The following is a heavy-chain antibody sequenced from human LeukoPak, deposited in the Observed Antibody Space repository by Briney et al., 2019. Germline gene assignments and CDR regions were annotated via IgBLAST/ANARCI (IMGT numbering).Heavy chain of an antibody. J-gene: IGHJ6*02. Sequence: GGSLRLSCAASGFTFSSYLMAWVRQAPGKGLEWVSNIKPDGSGQYYVDSLKGRFTISRDNAENSLYLQMNSLRAEDTAVYYCARAAVAAPGDVWGQGTTVTVSS. CDR3: ARAAVAAPGDV. V-gene: IGHV3-7*04. CDR1: GFTFSSYL. CDR2: IKPDGSGQ. D-gene: IGHD6-19*01.